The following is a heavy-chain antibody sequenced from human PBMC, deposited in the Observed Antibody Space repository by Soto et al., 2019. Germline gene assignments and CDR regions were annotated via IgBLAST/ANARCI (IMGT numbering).Heavy chain of an antibody. Sequence: ASVKVSCKASGGTFSSYAISWVRQAPGLGLEWMGGIIPIFGTANYAQKFQGRVTITADKSTSTAYMELSSLRSEDTAVYYCASATYYYDSSGYNFDYWGQGTLVTVSS. CDR1: GGTFSSYA. V-gene: IGHV1-69*06. CDR2: IIPIFGTA. J-gene: IGHJ4*02. CDR3: ASATYYYDSSGYNFDY. D-gene: IGHD3-22*01.